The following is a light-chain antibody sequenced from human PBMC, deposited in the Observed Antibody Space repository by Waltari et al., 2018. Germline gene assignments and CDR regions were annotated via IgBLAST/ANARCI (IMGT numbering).Light chain of an antibody. V-gene: IGKV3-20*01. Sequence: EIVLTQSPGTLSLSPGERVTLSCRASQSVSRTLAWYQQKPGQAPRPLIYGASIRATGIPDRFSGSGSGTDFSLTISRLEPEDFAVYYCQHYRSLPVTFGQGTKVEIK. J-gene: IGKJ1*01. CDR2: GAS. CDR1: QSVSRT. CDR3: QHYRSLPVT.